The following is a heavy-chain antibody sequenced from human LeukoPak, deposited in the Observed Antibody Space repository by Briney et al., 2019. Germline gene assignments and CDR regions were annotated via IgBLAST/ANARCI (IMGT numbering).Heavy chain of an antibody. J-gene: IGHJ4*02. D-gene: IGHD3-10*01. V-gene: IGHV3-9*01. CDR2: ISWNSGSI. Sequence: GGSLRLSCAASGFTFDDYAMHWVRQAPGKGLEWVSGISWNSGSIGYADSVKGRFTISRDNAKNSLYLQMNSLRAEDTAVYYCARGIRLQRGEDYFDYWGQGTLVTVSS. CDR1: GFTFDDYA. CDR3: ARGIRLQRGEDYFDY.